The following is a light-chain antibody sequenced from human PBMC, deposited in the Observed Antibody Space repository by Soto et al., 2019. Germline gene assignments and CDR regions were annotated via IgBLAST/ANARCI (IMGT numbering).Light chain of an antibody. CDR3: QHCDYRPI. CDR2: DAS. CDR1: HDITSF. Sequence: DIQMTQSPSSLSASVGDRVTIPCHASHDITSFLNWYQNKPGRAPKLLIYDASILEAGVPTRFSGSGYGTHFNSTISSLQPDEVATYCCQHCDYRPIFGPGTTVDFK. J-gene: IGKJ3*01. V-gene: IGKV1-33*01.